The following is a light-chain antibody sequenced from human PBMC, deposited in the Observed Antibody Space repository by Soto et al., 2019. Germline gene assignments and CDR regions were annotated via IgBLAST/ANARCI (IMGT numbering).Light chain of an antibody. CDR3: QLYGSSPYT. CDR1: QSVSSSNY. Sequence: EIVLTQSPGTLSLSPGERATLSCRASQSVSSSNYLAWHQQKPGQAPRLLIYGASSRATGIPDRFSGSGSGTDFTLTTSRLEPEDFAVYYCQLYGSSPYTFGQGTKLEIQ. CDR2: GAS. V-gene: IGKV3-20*01. J-gene: IGKJ2*01.